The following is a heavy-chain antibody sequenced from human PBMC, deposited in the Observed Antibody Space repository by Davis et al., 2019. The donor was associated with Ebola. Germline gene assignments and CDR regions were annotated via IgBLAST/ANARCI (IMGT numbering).Heavy chain of an antibody. CDR1: GGSISSYY. V-gene: IGHV4-59*01. J-gene: IGHJ6*03. D-gene: IGHD5-24*01. Sequence: PSETLSLTCTVSGGSISSYYWSWIRQPPGKGLEWIGYIYYSGSTNYNPSLKSRVTISVDTSKNQFSLKLSFVTAADTAVYYCAAITRGGYYYMDVWGKGTTVTVSS. CDR2: IYYSGST. CDR3: AAITRGGYYYMDV.